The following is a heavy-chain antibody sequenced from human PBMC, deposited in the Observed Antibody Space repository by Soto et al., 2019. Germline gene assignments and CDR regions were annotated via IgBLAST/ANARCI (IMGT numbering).Heavy chain of an antibody. CDR3: ARGMTPAVADAISFDP. J-gene: IGHJ5*02. CDR1: GYTFTSYA. V-gene: IGHV1-3*01. Sequence: GASVKVSCKASGYTFTSYAMHWVRQAPGQRLEWMGWINAGNGNTKYSQKFQGRVTITRDTSASTAYMELSSLRSEDTAVYYCARGMTPAVADAISFDPWGQGTLVTVSS. CDR2: INAGNGNT. D-gene: IGHD2-8*01.